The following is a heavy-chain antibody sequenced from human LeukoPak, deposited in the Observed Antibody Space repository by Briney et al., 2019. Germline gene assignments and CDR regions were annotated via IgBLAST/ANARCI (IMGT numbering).Heavy chain of an antibody. CDR1: GFTFSSYA. J-gene: IGHJ4*02. D-gene: IGHD2-2*01. CDR3: ARGGVVPAAIFTPEKSYFDY. V-gene: IGHV3-23*01. Sequence: GGSLRLSCAASGFTFSSYAMSWVRQAPGKGLEWVSAISGSGGSTYYADSVKGRFTISRDNSKNTLYLQMNSLRAEDTAVYYCARGGVVPAAIFTPEKSYFDYWGQGTLVTVSS. CDR2: ISGSGGST.